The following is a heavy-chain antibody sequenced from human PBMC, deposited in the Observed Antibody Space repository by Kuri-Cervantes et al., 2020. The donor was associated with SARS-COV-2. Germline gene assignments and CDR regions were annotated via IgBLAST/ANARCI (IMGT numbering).Heavy chain of an antibody. CDR3: ARHDYDFWSGSIGWFDP. J-gene: IGHJ5*02. CDR2: IYYSGST. V-gene: IGHV4-39*01. Sequence: SETLSLTCTVSGGSISSSSYYWGWIRQPPGKGLEWIGSIYYSGSTYYNPSLKSRVTISVDMSKNQFSLKLSSVTAADTAVYYCARHDYDFWSGSIGWFDPWGQGTLVTVSS. CDR1: GGSISSSSYY. D-gene: IGHD3-3*01.